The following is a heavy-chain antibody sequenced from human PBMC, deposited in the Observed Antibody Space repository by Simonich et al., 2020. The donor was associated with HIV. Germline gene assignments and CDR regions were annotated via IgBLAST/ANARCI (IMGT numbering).Heavy chain of an antibody. CDR1: GGSFSGYY. CDR2: INHSGST. V-gene: IGHV4-34*01. CDR3: ARLYDS. J-gene: IGHJ4*02. Sequence: QVHLQQWGAGLLKPSETLSLTCAVYGGSFSGYYWNWIRQPPGKGLEWIGEINHSGSTNYNPSLKSRLTISVDTSKNQFSLKLNSVTAADTAVYYCARLYDSWVQGTLVTVSS.